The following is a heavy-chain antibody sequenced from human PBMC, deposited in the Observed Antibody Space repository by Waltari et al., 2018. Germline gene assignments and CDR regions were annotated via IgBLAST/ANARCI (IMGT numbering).Heavy chain of an antibody. D-gene: IGHD6-19*01. CDR3: AKTPMGIAVAGPDY. V-gene: IGHV3-30*02. CDR1: GFPFSSYG. J-gene: IGHJ4*02. CDR2: IRYDGSNK. Sequence: QVQLVESGGGVVQPGGSLRLSCAASGFPFSSYGMHWVRQAPGKGLEWVAFIRYDGSNKYYADSVKGRFTISRDNSKNTLYLQMNSLRAEDTAVYYCAKTPMGIAVAGPDYWGQGTLVTVSS.